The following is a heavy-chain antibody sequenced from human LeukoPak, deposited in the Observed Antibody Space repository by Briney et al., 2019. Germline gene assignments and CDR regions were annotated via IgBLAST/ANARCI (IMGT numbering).Heavy chain of an antibody. J-gene: IGHJ6*03. D-gene: IGHD6-6*01. CDR2: IYYSGST. Sequence: SETLSLTCTVSGGSISSHYWSWIRQPPGKGLEWIGYIYYSGSTNYNPSLKSRVTISVDTSKNQFSLKLSSVTAADTAVYYCARAIAARPVGYYYYYTHVWGKGTTVTVSS. CDR1: GGSISSHY. CDR3: ARAIAARPVGYYYYYTHV. V-gene: IGHV4-59*11.